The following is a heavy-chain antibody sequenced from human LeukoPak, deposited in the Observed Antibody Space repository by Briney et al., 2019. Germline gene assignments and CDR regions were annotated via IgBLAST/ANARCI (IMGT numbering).Heavy chain of an antibody. D-gene: IGHD2-2*03. J-gene: IGHJ4*02. CDR3: AKANWISSADAVF. V-gene: IGHV3-23*01. CDR2: LRGNGDT. CDR1: GFSFSTYA. Sequence: GGSLRLSCAASGFSFSTYAMSWVREAPARGLEWVSSLRGNGDTFYADSVKGRFTVSRDDSRNTVYLQLNNLRVEDTAIYYCAKANWISSADAVFWDQGTVVTVSS.